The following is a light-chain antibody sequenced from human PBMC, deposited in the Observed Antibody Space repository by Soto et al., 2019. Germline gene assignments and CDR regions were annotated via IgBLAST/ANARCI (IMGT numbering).Light chain of an antibody. J-gene: IGLJ3*02. CDR1: SSNIGAGYD. CDR2: GNS. V-gene: IGLV1-40*01. Sequence: QLVLTQPPSVSGAPGQRVTISCTGSSSNIGAGYDVHWYQQLPGTAPKLLFYGNSNRPSGVPDRFSGSKSGTSASLAITGLQAEDEADYYCQSYDSSLSALFGGGTKLTVL. CDR3: QSYDSSLSAL.